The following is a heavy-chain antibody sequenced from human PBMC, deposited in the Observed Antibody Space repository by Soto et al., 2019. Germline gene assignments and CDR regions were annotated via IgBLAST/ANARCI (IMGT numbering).Heavy chain of an antibody. CDR1: GFTFSIYA. Sequence: EVQLLESGGGLVQPGGSLRLACAASGFTFSIYAMSWVRQAPGKGLEWVSGISGSGGSTDYADSVKGRFTISRDNSKNTLYLQMNSLRAEDTAVYYCAKDNWNYGDYWGQGTLVTVSS. J-gene: IGHJ4*02. CDR3: AKDNWNYGDY. D-gene: IGHD1-20*01. V-gene: IGHV3-23*01. CDR2: ISGSGGST.